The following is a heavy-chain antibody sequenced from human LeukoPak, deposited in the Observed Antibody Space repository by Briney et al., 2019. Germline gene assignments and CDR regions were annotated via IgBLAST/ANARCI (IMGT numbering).Heavy chain of an antibody. CDR3: ARDSAYGSGSPTPDY. CDR2: ISYDGSNK. V-gene: IGHV3-30-3*01. D-gene: IGHD3-10*01. CDR1: GFTFSNYA. J-gene: IGHJ4*02. Sequence: GRSLRLSCAASGFTFSNYAMHWVRQAPGKGLEWVALISYDGSNKYYADSVKGRFTISRDNSKNTLYLQMNSLRAEDTAVYCCARDSAYGSGSPTPDYWGQGTLVTVSS.